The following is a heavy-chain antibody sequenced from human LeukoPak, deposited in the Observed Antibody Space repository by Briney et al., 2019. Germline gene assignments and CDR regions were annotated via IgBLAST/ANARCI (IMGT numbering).Heavy chain of an antibody. D-gene: IGHD3-16*01. CDR2: IYYSGST. V-gene: IGHV4-39*07. Sequence: SETLSLTCTVSGVSISSSSYYWGWIRQPPGKGLEWIVSIYYSGSTYYNPSLKSRVTISVDTSKNQFSLKLSSVTAADTAVYYCARRVRVPIQGGVLSTSWYYYYYLDVWGKGTTVTISS. CDR3: ARRVRVPIQGGVLSTSWYYYYYLDV. J-gene: IGHJ6*03. CDR1: GVSISSSSYY.